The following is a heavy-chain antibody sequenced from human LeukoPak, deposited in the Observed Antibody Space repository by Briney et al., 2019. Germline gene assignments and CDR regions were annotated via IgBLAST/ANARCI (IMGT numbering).Heavy chain of an antibody. V-gene: IGHV3-23*01. CDR2: ISGSGGST. Sequence: GGSLRLSCAASGFTFSSYAMSWVRQAPGKGLEWVSAISGSGGSTYYADSVKGRFTISRDNAKNSLYLQMNSLRAEDTAVYYCARGAYYDSSGYHFDYWGQGTLVTVSS. D-gene: IGHD3-22*01. J-gene: IGHJ4*02. CDR1: GFTFSSYA. CDR3: ARGAYYDSSGYHFDY.